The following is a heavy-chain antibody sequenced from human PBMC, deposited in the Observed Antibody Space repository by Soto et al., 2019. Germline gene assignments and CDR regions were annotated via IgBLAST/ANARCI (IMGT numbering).Heavy chain of an antibody. D-gene: IGHD6-6*01. CDR3: ARVSSSSLFDY. J-gene: IGHJ4*02. CDR2: IGSRGSPI. CDR1: GFTVSDYF. Sequence: VHLVDSGGGLVKPGGSLRLSCAASGFTVSDYFMTRIRQAPGKGLEWVSYIGSRGSPIYYVDSVKGRFTISRDNAKDSLYLHMNSLRAEDTAVYYCARVSSSSLFDYWGQGTLVTVSS. V-gene: IGHV3-11*01.